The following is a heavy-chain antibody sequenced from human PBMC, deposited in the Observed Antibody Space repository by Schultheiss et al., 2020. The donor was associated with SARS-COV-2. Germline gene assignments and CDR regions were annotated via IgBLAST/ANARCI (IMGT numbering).Heavy chain of an antibody. CDR3: ARVGVDPAFDC. D-gene: IGHD5-18*01. Sequence: GGSLRLSCAASGFTFSSYAMHWVRQAPGKGLEYVSAISSNGGSTYYADSVKGRFTISRDNSKNTLYLQMGSLRAEDMAVYYCARVGVDPAFDCWGQGTLVTVSS. CDR1: GFTFSSYA. CDR2: ISSNGGST. J-gene: IGHJ4*02. V-gene: IGHV3-64*02.